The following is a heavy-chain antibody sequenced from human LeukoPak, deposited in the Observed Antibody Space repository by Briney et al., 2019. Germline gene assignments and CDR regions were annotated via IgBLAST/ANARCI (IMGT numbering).Heavy chain of an antibody. CDR3: AREPAYYGSGSYDPYFDY. CDR1: GGSISSYY. D-gene: IGHD3-10*01. V-gene: IGHV4-4*07. Sequence: SETLSLTCTVSGGSISSYYWSWIRQPAGKGLEWIGRIYTSGSTNYNPSLKSRVTMSVDTSKNQFSLKLSSVTAADTAVYYCAREPAYYGSGSYDPYFDYWGQGTLVTVSS. CDR2: IYTSGST. J-gene: IGHJ4*02.